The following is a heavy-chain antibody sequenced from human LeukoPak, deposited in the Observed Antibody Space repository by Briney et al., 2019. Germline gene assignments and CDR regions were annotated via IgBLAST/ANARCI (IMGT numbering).Heavy chain of an antibody. CDR1: GGSISSDY. Sequence: SETLSLTCTGSGGSISSDYWSWIRQPAGKGLEWIGRIYTSGSTNYNPSLKSRVTMSVDTSKNQFSLKLSSVTAADTAVYCCARGNSMVRGVFDYWGQGTLVTVSS. CDR2: IYTSGST. J-gene: IGHJ4*02. CDR3: ARGNSMVRGVFDY. D-gene: IGHD3-10*01. V-gene: IGHV4-4*07.